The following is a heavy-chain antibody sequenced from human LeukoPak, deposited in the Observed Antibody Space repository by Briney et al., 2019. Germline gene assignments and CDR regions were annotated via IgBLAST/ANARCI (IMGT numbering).Heavy chain of an antibody. V-gene: IGHV3-30*04. CDR2: ISYDGSNK. CDR3: ARDPQSDFWRGYPPYFDY. Sequence: PGGSLRLSCAASGFTFSSYAMHWVRQAPGKGLEWVAVISYDGSNKYYADSVKGRFTISRDNSKNTLYLQKNSLRAEDTAVYYCARDPQSDFWRGYPPYFDYWGQGTLVTVSS. CDR1: GFTFSSYA. D-gene: IGHD3-3*01. J-gene: IGHJ4*02.